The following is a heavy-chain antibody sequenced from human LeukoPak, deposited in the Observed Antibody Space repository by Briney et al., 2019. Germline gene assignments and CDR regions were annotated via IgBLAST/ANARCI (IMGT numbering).Heavy chain of an antibody. CDR2: IYTSGST. D-gene: IGHD3-22*01. V-gene: IGHV4-4*07. CDR1: GGSISSYY. CDR3: AREPPRYYDSSGYLTGYYFDY. J-gene: IGHJ4*02. Sequence: SETLSLTCTVSGGSISSYYWSWIRQPAGKGLEWIGRIYTSGSTNYNPSLKSRVTMSVDTSKNQFSLKLSSVTAADTAVYYCAREPPRYYDSSGYLTGYYFDYWGQGTLVTVSS.